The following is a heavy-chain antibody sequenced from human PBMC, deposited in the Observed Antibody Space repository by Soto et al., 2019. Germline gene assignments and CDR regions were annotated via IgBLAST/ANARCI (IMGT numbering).Heavy chain of an antibody. Sequence: SETLSLTCTVSGGSISSYYWSWIRQPPGKGLEWIGYIYYSGSTNYNPSLKSRVTISVDTSKYQFSLKLSSVTAADTAVYYCARQPYYDILTGAMHPYYFDYWGQGTLVTVSS. V-gene: IGHV4-59*08. CDR2: IYYSGST. CDR3: ARQPYYDILTGAMHPYYFDY. J-gene: IGHJ4*02. D-gene: IGHD3-9*01. CDR1: GGSISSYY.